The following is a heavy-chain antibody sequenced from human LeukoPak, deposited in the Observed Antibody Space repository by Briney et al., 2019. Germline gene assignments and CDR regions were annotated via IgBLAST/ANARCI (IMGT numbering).Heavy chain of an antibody. V-gene: IGHV3-66*01. J-gene: IGHJ4*02. CDR2: IYSGGST. CDR1: GFTFSSYA. D-gene: IGHD5-24*01. Sequence: TGGSLRLSCAASGFTFSSYAMSWVRQAPGKGLEWVSVIYSGGSTYYADSVKGKFTISRDNSKNTLYLQMNSLRVEDTAVYYCATGRLQPRHWGQGTLVTVSS. CDR3: ATGRLQPRH.